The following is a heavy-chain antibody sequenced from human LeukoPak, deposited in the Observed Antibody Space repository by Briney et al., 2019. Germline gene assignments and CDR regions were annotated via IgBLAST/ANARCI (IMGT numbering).Heavy chain of an antibody. CDR2: ISGSGGST. D-gene: IGHD6-19*01. Sequence: AGGSLRLSCAASGFTFSSYAMSWVRQAPGKGLEWVSAISGSGGSTYYADSVKGRFTISRDNSKNTLYLQMNSLRAEDTAVYYCAKDRPQLYSSGWSRPSYYFDYWGQGTLVTVSS. CDR3: AKDRPQLYSSGWSRPSYYFDY. J-gene: IGHJ4*02. CDR1: GFTFSSYA. V-gene: IGHV3-23*01.